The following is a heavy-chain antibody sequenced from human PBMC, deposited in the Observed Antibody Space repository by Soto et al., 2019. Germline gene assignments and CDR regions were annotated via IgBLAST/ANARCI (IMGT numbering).Heavy chain of an antibody. CDR3: AKDHNWNYIADYYYGMDV. CDR1: GFTLSSYA. Sequence: GGSLRLSCAASGFTLSSYAMSWVRQAPGQGLEWVSAVSGSGGSTYYADPVNGRCTISTDNSKNNLYLQMNSLRAEDTAVYYCAKDHNWNYIADYYYGMDVWGQGTTVTVSS. D-gene: IGHD1-7*01. J-gene: IGHJ6*02. CDR2: VSGSGGST. V-gene: IGHV3-23*01.